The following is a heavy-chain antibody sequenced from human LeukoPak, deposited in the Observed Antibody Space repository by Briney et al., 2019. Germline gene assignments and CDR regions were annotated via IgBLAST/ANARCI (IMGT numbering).Heavy chain of an antibody. Sequence: GGSLRLSCAASGFTFSSYAMSWVRRAPGKGLEWVSAISGSGVSTYYADSVKGRFTISRDYSKNTLYPQMDSLRAEDTAVYYCAKDLYCSSNSCYLFDYWGQGTLVTVSS. J-gene: IGHJ4*02. CDR1: GFTFSSYA. CDR2: ISGSGVST. V-gene: IGHV3-23*01. CDR3: AKDLYCSSNSCYLFDY. D-gene: IGHD2-2*01.